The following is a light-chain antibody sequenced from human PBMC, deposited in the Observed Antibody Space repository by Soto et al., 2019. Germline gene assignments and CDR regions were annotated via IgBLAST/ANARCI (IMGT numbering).Light chain of an antibody. J-gene: IGKJ1*01. Sequence: EVVMTQSPAVLSVSPGDTATLSCRASQSISSKFAWYQQKPGQAPRLLIYGAFTMETGIPARFSGSGSTTDFPLTISSLHSEDCAAYYCQQYNNWLSWTFGQGTKVEIK. V-gene: IGKV3-15*01. CDR1: QSISSK. CDR3: QQYNNWLSWT. CDR2: GAF.